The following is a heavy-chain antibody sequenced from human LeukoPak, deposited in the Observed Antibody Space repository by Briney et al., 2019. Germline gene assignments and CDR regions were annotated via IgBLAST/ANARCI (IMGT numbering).Heavy chain of an antibody. D-gene: IGHD3-10*01. CDR2: INYSGST. CDR3: ARGVYGSGPYYMDV. J-gene: IGHJ6*03. V-gene: IGHV4-39*02. Sequence: PSETLSLTCTVSGGSISSSSYFWGWIRQPPGKGLEWIGTINYSGSTYYNPSLKSRVTTSVDTSKNQFSLKLSSVTAADTAVYYCARGVYGSGPYYMDVWGKGTTVSVSS. CDR1: GGSISSSSYF.